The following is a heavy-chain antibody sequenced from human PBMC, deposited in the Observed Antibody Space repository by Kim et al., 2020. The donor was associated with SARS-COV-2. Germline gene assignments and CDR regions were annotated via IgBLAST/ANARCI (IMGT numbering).Heavy chain of an antibody. Sequence: SVQCRLTSSRANAKNSLYLQMNSLRAEDTALYYCAKDIEGGTTYFDYWGQGTLVTVSS. CDR3: AKDIEGGTTYFDY. D-gene: IGHD1-1*01. J-gene: IGHJ4*02. V-gene: IGHV3-9*01.